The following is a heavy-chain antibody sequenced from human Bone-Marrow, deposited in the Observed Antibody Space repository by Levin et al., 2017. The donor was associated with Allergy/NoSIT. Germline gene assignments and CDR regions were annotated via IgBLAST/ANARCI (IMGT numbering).Heavy chain of an antibody. CDR2: IWYDGSNK. D-gene: IGHD3-3*01. CDR1: GFTFSSYG. V-gene: IGHV3-33*01. J-gene: IGHJ6*02. CDR3: ARGRGFWSGLIDYYYGMDV. Sequence: GESLKISCAASGFTFSSYGMHWVRQAPGKGLEWVAVIWYDGSNKYYADSVKGRFTISRDNSKNTLYLQMNSLRAEDTAVYYCARGRGFWSGLIDYYYGMDVWGQGTTVTVSS.